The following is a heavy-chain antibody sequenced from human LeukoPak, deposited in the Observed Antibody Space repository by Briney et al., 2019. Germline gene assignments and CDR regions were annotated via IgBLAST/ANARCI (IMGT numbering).Heavy chain of an antibody. D-gene: IGHD3-22*01. Sequence: PSQTLSLTCTVSGGSINGYYWSWIRQPPGKGLEWIGYIYYSGNTNYNPSLKSRVTISVDTSKNQFSLKLSSVTAADTAVYYCARDLSHDSSGYIDYWGQGTLVTVSS. CDR1: GGSINGYY. J-gene: IGHJ4*02. V-gene: IGHV4-59*01. CDR3: ARDLSHDSSGYIDY. CDR2: IYYSGNT.